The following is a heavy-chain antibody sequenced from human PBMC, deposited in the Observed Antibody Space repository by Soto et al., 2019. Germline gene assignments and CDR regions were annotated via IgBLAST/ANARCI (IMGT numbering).Heavy chain of an antibody. CDR2: IFYTGST. D-gene: IGHD6-19*01. CDR3: ARVGSSGWSPDY. J-gene: IGHJ4*02. V-gene: IGHV4-59*11. Sequence: LETLSLTCTVSGGSISGHYWIWIRQSPGKGLEWIGYIFYTGSTNYNPSLKSRVTLSVDTSKNQFSLRLSSVTAADTAVYYCARVGSSGWSPDYWGQGTLVTVSS. CDR1: GGSISGHY.